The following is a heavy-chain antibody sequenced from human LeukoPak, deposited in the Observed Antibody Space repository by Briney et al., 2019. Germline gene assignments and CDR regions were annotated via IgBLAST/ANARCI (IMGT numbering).Heavy chain of an antibody. CDR1: GFTFDHYS. CDR2: IRGNVYGGAT. J-gene: IGHJ4*02. D-gene: IGHD2-8*01. CDR3: TRESPKYVFDS. Sequence: GGSLRLSCAASGFTFDHYSMNWVRQAPGKGLDWVGFIRGNVYGGATEYAASVKGRFTVSTDASKTIGYLQMTSLKTEDTAIYYCTRESPKYVFDSWGQGTLVTVSS. V-gene: IGHV3-49*04.